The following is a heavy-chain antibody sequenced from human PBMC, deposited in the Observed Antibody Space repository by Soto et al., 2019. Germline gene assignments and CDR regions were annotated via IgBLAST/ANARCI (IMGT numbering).Heavy chain of an antibody. CDR2: IYHSGST. CDR1: GGSISSGDNF. J-gene: IGHJ4*02. Sequence: PSETLSLTCSVSGGSISSGDNFWSWIRQYPGKGLEWIGFIYHSGSTYYSPSLKSRVTISVDTSKKQFSLNLSSVTAADTAVYYCARGFGSSSWDYWGQGTPVTVSS. D-gene: IGHD6-13*01. V-gene: IGHV4-31*02. CDR3: ARGFGSSSWDY.